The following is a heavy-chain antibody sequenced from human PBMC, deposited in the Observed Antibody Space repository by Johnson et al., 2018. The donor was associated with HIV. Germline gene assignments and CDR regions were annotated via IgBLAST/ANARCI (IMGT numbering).Heavy chain of an antibody. Sequence: VQLVESGGGLVKPGGSLRLSCAASGFTFSDYYISWIRQAPGKGLEWVSVIYSGGWTPSADSVKGRFLISRDKSKNTLYLQMNSLRAEDTAVYYCARDRVGATAFDIWGQGTLVTVSS. CDR3: ARDRVGATAFDI. V-gene: IGHV3-66*01. D-gene: IGHD1-26*01. J-gene: IGHJ3*02. CDR1: GFTFSDYY. CDR2: IYSGGWT.